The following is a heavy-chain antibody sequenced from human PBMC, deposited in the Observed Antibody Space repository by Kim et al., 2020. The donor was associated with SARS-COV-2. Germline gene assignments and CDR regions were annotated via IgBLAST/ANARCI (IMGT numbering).Heavy chain of an antibody. CDR1: GFTFSSYA. CDR3: ARDLVYYDILTGYMKTHYYYYYGMDV. J-gene: IGHJ6*02. Sequence: SLRLSCAASGFTFSSYAMHWVRQAPGKGLEWVAVISYDGSNKYYADSVKGRFTISRDNSKNTLYLQMNSLRAEDTAVYYCARDLVYYDILTGYMKTHYYYYYGMDVWGQGTTVTVSS. V-gene: IGHV3-30*04. D-gene: IGHD3-9*01. CDR2: ISYDGSNK.